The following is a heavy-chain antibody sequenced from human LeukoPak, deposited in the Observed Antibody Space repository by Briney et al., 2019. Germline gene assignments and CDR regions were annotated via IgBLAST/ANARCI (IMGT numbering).Heavy chain of an antibody. V-gene: IGHV3-48*02. Sequence: GGSLRLSCAASGFTVSSNFMNWVRQAPGKGLEWVSYISISSNTIYYADPVKGRFTISRDNAKNSLYLQMNSLREEDTAVYFCARDGYNYPFDYWGQGTLVTVSS. CDR2: ISISSNTI. CDR1: GFTVSSNF. D-gene: IGHD5-24*01. CDR3: ARDGYNYPFDY. J-gene: IGHJ4*02.